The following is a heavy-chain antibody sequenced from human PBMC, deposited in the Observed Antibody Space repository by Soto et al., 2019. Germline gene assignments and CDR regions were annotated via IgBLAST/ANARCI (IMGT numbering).Heavy chain of an antibody. CDR2: INNDGTTT. Sequence: LSCAASGFTFSSYWMHWVRQAPGKGLVWVSRINNDGTTTTYADSVKGRFTISRDDAKNTLYLEMNSLRVEDTAVYYCVRGYSGTYRIDYWGQGTPVTVSS. D-gene: IGHD1-26*01. CDR3: VRGYSGTYRIDY. J-gene: IGHJ4*02. CDR1: GFTFSSYW. V-gene: IGHV3-74*01.